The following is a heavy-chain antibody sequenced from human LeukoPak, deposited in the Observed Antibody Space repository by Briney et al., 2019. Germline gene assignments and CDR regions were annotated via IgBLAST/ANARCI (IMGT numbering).Heavy chain of an antibody. CDR3: ARGAWNWGDITVGSWFDP. Sequence: PSETLSLTCTVSGGSISSYYWSWIRQPAGKGLEWIGRIYTSGSTNYNPSLKSRVTMSVDTSKNQFSLKLSSVTAADTAVYYCARGAWNWGDITVGSWFDPWAREPWSPSPQ. CDR1: GGSISSYY. J-gene: IGHJ5*02. D-gene: IGHD3-10*01. V-gene: IGHV4-4*07. CDR2: IYTSGST.